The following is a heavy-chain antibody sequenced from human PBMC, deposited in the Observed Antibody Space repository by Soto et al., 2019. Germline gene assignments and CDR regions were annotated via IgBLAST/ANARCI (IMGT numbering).Heavy chain of an antibody. D-gene: IGHD3-9*01. Sequence: QVQLQQWGAGPLRPLETLSLTCGVSGGSFSGSYWAWLRQSPGKGLEWIGEINDRGSINYNPSLKSRVSISVDTSKNHYSLNLRSVTAADTAVYYCARESHDILTGPPWVWYFDLWGRGTLVTVSS. CDR3: ARESHDILTGPPWVWYFDL. J-gene: IGHJ2*01. V-gene: IGHV4-34*01. CDR2: INDRGSI. CDR1: GGSFSGSY.